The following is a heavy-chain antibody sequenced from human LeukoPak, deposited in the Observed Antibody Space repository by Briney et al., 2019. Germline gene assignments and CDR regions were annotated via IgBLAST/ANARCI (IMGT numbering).Heavy chain of an antibody. Sequence: SQKVSCKASGGTFSSYAISWVRQAPRQGLEWMGGIIPIFGTANYAQKFQGRVTITANESTSTAYMELSSLRSEDTAVYYCARDRMLVLFDPWGQGTLVTVSS. J-gene: IGHJ5*02. CDR3: ARDRMLVLFDP. CDR1: GGTFSSYA. V-gene: IGHV1-69*13. D-gene: IGHD3-10*02. CDR2: IIPIFGTA.